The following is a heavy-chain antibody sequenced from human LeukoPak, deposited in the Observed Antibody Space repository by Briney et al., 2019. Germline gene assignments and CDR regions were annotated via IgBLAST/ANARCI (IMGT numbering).Heavy chain of an antibody. CDR1: GGSISSNNYY. J-gene: IGHJ4*02. V-gene: IGHV4-39*07. D-gene: IGHD1-26*01. CDR3: VRCGSYCLDY. CDR2: IYYTGST. Sequence: SETLSLTCTVSGGSISSNNYYWNWIRQPPGEGLEWIASIYYTGSTYYNPSLKSRVTISADTSKNQFSLNLSSVTAADTAVYYCVRCGSYCLDYWGQGTLVTVSS.